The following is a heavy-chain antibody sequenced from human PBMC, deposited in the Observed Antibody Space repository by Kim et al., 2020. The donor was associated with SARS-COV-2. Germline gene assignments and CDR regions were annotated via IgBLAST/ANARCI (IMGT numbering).Heavy chain of an antibody. J-gene: IGHJ4*02. Sequence: KYYVDSVKGRFTISRDNAKNSLYLQMNSLRAEDTAVYYCARATYSSGWSKWGQGTLVTVSS. V-gene: IGHV3-7*01. CDR2: K. D-gene: IGHD6-19*01. CDR3: ARATYSSGWSK.